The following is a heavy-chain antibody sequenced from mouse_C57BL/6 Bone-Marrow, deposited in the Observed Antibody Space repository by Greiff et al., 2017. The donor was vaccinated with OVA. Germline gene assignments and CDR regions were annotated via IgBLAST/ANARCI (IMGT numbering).Heavy chain of an antibody. Sequence: QVQLQQPGAELVKPGASVKLSCKASGYTFTSYCMHWVKQRPGQGLEWIGMIHPNSGSTNYNEKFKSKATLTVDKSSSTAYMQLSSLTSEDSAVYYCARGATTVVATDYWGQGTTLTVSS. CDR2: IHPNSGST. V-gene: IGHV1-64*01. CDR1: GYTFTSYC. CDR3: ARGATTVVATDY. J-gene: IGHJ2*01. D-gene: IGHD1-1*01.